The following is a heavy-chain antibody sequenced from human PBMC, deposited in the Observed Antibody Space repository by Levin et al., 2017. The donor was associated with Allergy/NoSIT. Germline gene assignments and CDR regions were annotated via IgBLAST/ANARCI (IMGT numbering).Heavy chain of an antibody. J-gene: IGHJ4*02. CDR3: AREGLRQDDFDY. CDR2: ISSHGGST. V-gene: IGHV3-64*01. Sequence: PGGSLRLSCAASVCTFSFYFLHWVRQAPGKGLASFSAISSHGGSTYYANSVQGRFTISRDHSKNTLYLQMGSLRAEDMAWYYCAREGLRQDDFDYWGQGTLVTVSS. CDR1: VCTFSFYF.